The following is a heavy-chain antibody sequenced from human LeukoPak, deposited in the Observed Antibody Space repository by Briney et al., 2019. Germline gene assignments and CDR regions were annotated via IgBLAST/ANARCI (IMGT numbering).Heavy chain of an antibody. CDR2: INPNSGGT. CDR1: GYTFTGYY. J-gene: IGHJ5*02. Sequence: GASVKVSCKASGYTFTGYYMHWVRQAPGQGLEWMGWINPNSGGTNYAQKFQGRVTMTRDTSISTAYMELSRLRSDDTAVYYCARQVTGTTGGNWFDPWGQGTLVTVSS. V-gene: IGHV1-2*02. D-gene: IGHD1-7*01. CDR3: ARQVTGTTGGNWFDP.